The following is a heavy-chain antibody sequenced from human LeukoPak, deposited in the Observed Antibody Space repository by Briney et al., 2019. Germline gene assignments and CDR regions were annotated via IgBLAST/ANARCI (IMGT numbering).Heavy chain of an antibody. J-gene: IGHJ3*02. D-gene: IGHD7-27*01. CDR1: GFTVSSNY. V-gene: IGHV3-53*01. Sequence: GGSLRLSCAPSGFTVSSNYMSWVRQAPGRGLEWVSMIYSGGSAYYADSVKGRFTISRDNAKNSLYLQMNSLRAEDTAVYYCARVTWGPPPIWGQGTMVTVSS. CDR3: ARVTWGPPPI. CDR2: IYSGGSA.